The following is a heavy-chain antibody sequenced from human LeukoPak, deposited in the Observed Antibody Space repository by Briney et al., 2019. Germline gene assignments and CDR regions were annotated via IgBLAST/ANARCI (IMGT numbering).Heavy chain of an antibody. CDR3: AKVPWPLANIEVADHY. D-gene: IGHD6-19*01. V-gene: IGHV3-23*01. Sequence: PGGSLRLSCAASGFTFSSYAMNWVRQAPGKGLEWVSGISGSGDSTYYADSVKGRFSISRDNSKNTLYLQMNSLRVEDTAVYYCAKVPWPLANIEVADHYWGQGTLVTVSS. CDR2: ISGSGDST. CDR1: GFTFSSYA. J-gene: IGHJ4*02.